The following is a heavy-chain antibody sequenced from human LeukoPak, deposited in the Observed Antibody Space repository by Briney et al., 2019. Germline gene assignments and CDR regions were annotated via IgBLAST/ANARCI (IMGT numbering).Heavy chain of an antibody. D-gene: IGHD2-2*01. CDR3: ARAGRYCSSTSCYVFDY. Sequence: GASVKVSCKASGYTFTSYDINWVRQATGQGLEWMGWMNPNSGNTGYAQKFQGRVTMTRNTSISTVYMELSSLRSEDTAVYYCARAGRYCSSTSCYVFDYWGQGTLVTVSS. V-gene: IGHV1-8*01. CDR2: MNPNSGNT. J-gene: IGHJ4*02. CDR1: GYTFTSYD.